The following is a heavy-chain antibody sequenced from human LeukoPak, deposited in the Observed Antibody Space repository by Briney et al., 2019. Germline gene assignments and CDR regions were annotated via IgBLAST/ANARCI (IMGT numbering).Heavy chain of an antibody. CDR2: ISSSNSYI. Sequence: GGSLRLSCAASGFTFSIYSMNWVRQAPGKVLEWVSSISSSNSYIYYADSVKGRFTISRDNSKNSLYLQMNSLRAEDKAVYYCARGMGSSRSSIDYWGQGTLVTVSS. J-gene: IGHJ4*02. V-gene: IGHV3-21*01. CDR3: ARGMGSSRSSIDY. CDR1: GFTFSIYS. D-gene: IGHD1-26*01.